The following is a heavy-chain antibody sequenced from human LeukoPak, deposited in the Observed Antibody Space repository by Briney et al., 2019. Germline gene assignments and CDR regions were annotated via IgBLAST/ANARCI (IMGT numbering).Heavy chain of an antibody. CDR2: IIPIFGTA. CDR1: GGTFSSYA. J-gene: IGHJ3*02. CDR3: ARDEGNAFDI. Sequence: ASVKVSCKASGGTFSSYAISWVRQAPGQGLEWMGGIIPIFGTANYAQKFQGRVTITADESTSTAYMELSSLRSEDTAAYYCARDEGNAFDIWGQGTMVTVSS. V-gene: IGHV1-69*13.